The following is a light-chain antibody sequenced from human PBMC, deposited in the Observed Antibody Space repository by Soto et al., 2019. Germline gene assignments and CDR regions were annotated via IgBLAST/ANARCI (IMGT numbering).Light chain of an antibody. Sequence: QMTKSTSSLSASVGDRVTITCRASQSISSYLNWYQQKPGKAPKLLIYAASSLQSGVPSRFSGSGSGTDFTLTISSLQPEDFATYYCQQSYSTITFGQGTRL. CDR2: AAS. J-gene: IGKJ5*01. CDR3: QQSYSTIT. V-gene: IGKV1-39*01. CDR1: QSISSY.